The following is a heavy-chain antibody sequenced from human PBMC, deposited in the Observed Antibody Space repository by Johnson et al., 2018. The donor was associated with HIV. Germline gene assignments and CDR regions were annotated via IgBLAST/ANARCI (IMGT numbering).Heavy chain of an antibody. CDR1: GLTFSSYG. J-gene: IGHJ3*02. D-gene: IGHD3-16*01. Sequence: QLVESGGGLVQPGGSLRLSCVASGLTFSSYGMSWVRQAPGKGPEWVSGISGSGGSIGYADSVKGRFTISRDNAKNSLYLQMNSLRAEDTALYYCAKDASTLGGDAFDIWGQGTMVTVSS. V-gene: IGHV3-9*01. CDR2: ISGSGGSI. CDR3: AKDASTLGGDAFDI.